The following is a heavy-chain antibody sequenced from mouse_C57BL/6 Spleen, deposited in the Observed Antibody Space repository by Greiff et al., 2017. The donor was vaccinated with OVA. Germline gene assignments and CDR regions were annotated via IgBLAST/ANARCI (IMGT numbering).Heavy chain of an antibody. V-gene: IGHV1-15*01. CDR2: IDPETGGT. CDR1: GYTFTDYE. D-gene: IGHD1-1*01. J-gene: IGHJ2*01. Sequence: QVQLQQSGAELVRPGASVTLSCKASGYTFTDYEMHWVKQTPVHGLEWIGAIDPETGGTAYNQKFKGKAILTADKSSSTAYMELRSLTSEDSAVYYCTRVLLRLGYFDYWGQGTTLTVSS. CDR3: TRVLLRLGYFDY.